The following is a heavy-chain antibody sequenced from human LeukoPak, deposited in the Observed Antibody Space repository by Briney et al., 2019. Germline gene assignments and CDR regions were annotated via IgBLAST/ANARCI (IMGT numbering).Heavy chain of an antibody. D-gene: IGHD3-9*01. CDR3: ARGYYDILTGYFIDY. J-gene: IGHJ4*02. V-gene: IGHV4-34*01. CDR1: GGSFSGYY. Sequence: SETLSLTCAVYGGSFSGYYWSWIRQPPGKGLEWIGEINHSGSTNYNPSLESRVTISVDTSKNQFSLKLSSVTAADTAVYYCARGYYDILTGYFIDYWGQGTLVTVSS. CDR2: INHSGST.